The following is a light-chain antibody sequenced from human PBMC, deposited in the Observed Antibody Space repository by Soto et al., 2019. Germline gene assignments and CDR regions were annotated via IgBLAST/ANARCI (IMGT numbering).Light chain of an antibody. V-gene: IGKV3-11*01. J-gene: IGKJ2*01. Sequence: DIVLTQSPATLSLSPGERATLSCRASQSVGTYLLWFQQKPGQPPRLLIYDTSNRASGVPARFSGSGSGTDFPLTISRLYHEYFAVYCCHHRNRCSYTFGQGTKLE. CDR2: DTS. CDR3: HHRNRCSYT. CDR1: QSVGTY.